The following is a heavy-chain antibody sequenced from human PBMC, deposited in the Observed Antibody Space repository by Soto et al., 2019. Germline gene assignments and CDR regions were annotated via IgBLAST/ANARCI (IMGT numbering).Heavy chain of an antibody. V-gene: IGHV4-39*02. Sequence: PSETLSLTCTVSGGSISSSSYYWGWIRQPPGKGLEWIGSIYYSGSTYYNPSLKSRVTISEDTSKNQFSLKLSSVTAADTAVYYCARESEDLTSNFDYWGQGTLVTVSS. CDR2: IYYSGST. CDR3: ARESEDLTSNFDY. J-gene: IGHJ4*02. CDR1: GGSISSSSYY.